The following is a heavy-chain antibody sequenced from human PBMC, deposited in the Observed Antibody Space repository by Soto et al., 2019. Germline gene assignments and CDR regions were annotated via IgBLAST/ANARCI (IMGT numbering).Heavy chain of an antibody. CDR3: APIVRGFWRGYHPGP. D-gene: IGHD3-3*01. Sequence: GGSLRLSCAASGFTFSSYSMNWVRQAPGKGLEWVSYISSSSSTIYYADSVKGRFTISRDNAKNSLYLQMNSLRDEDTAVYYCAPIVRGFWRGYHPGPWGQGTLVTVSS. V-gene: IGHV3-48*02. CDR1: GFTFSSYS. CDR2: ISSSSSTI. J-gene: IGHJ5*02.